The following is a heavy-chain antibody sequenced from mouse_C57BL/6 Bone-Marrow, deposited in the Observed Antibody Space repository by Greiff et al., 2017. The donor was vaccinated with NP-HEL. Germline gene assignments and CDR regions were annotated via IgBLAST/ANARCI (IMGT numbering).Heavy chain of an antibody. CDR1: GYTFTSYW. V-gene: IGHV1-52*01. Sequence: QVQLQQPGAELVRPGSSVKLSCKASGYTFTSYWMHWVKQRPLQGLEWIGNIDPSDSETHYNQKFKDKATLTVDKSSSTAYMQLSSLTSEDSAVYYCALVYYYGSGYDDFDVWGTGTTVTVSS. CDR2: IDPSDSET. D-gene: IGHD1-1*01. CDR3: ALVYYYGSGYDDFDV. J-gene: IGHJ1*03.